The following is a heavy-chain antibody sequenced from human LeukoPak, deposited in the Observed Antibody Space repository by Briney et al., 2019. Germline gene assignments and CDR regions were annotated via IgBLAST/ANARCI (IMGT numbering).Heavy chain of an antibody. J-gene: IGHJ2*01. CDR3: AKDMMGTVTTSAFDL. Sequence: PGRSLRLSCGAYGFSFDEYGMHWVRQAPGKGLEWVSGISWNSGSMGYAESVKGRFTISRDNAKKSVYLQMNSLRTDDTALYYCAKDMMGTVTTSAFDLWGRGTLVTVSS. D-gene: IGHD4-17*01. V-gene: IGHV3-9*01. CDR2: ISWNSGSM. CDR1: GFSFDEYG.